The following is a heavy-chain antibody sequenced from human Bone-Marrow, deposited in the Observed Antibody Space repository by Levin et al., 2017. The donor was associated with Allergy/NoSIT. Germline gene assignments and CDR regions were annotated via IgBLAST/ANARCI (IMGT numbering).Heavy chain of an antibody. V-gene: IGHV4-31*02. CDR3: ARDMLHAFDL. J-gene: IGHJ3*01. D-gene: IGHD3-10*02. CDR1: RTSMNSGGYY. Sequence: SETLSLTCTVSRTSMNSGGYYWNWLRQYPGKGLEWIGYIYYNGRTDYNPSLKSRVTMSLDTSKNQFSLNLRSVTVADTAVYYCARDMLHAFDLWGQGTMVIVSS. CDR2: IYYNGRT.